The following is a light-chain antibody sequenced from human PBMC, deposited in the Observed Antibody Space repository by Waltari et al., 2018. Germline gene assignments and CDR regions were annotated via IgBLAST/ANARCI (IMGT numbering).Light chain of an antibody. V-gene: IGLV2-23*02. CDR2: EIG. CDR1: SSDVGGYNF. Sequence: SALTQPASVSASPGQSITISCTGTSSDVGGYNFVSWYQQHPGKAPQVIIFEIGKRPSGVPNRFSGSKSGNTASLTISGLQAEDEANYYCCAYVGYSTWVFGGGTKLTVV. J-gene: IGLJ3*02. CDR3: CAYVGYSTWV.